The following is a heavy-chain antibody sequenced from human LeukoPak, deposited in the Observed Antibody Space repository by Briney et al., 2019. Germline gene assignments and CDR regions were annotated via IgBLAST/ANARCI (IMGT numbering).Heavy chain of an antibody. V-gene: IGHV1-18*01. J-gene: IGHJ4*02. CDR3: AREVESSGSYYWDY. CDR1: GYTFTSYG. D-gene: IGHD1-26*01. CDR2: ISAYNGNT. Sequence: GASVKVSCKASGYTFTSYGISWVRQAPGQGLEWMGWISAYNGNTNYAQKLQGRVTMTTDTSTSTAYMELRSLRSDDTAVYYCAREVESSGSYYWDYWGQGTLVTVSS.